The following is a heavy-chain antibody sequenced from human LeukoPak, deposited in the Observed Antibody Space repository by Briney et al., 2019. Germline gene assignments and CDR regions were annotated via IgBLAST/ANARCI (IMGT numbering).Heavy chain of an antibody. Sequence: GGSLRLSCAASGFTFSSYAMHWVRQAPGKGLEWVAVLSYDGSNKYYADSVKGRFTISRDNSKNTLYLQMNSLRAEDTAVYYCARLWFGDGMDVWGQGTTVTVSS. V-gene: IGHV3-30*14. CDR3: ARLWFGDGMDV. D-gene: IGHD3-10*01. J-gene: IGHJ6*02. CDR2: LSYDGSNK. CDR1: GFTFSSYA.